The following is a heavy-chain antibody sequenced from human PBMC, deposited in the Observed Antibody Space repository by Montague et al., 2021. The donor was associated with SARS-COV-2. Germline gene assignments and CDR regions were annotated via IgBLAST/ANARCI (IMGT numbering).Heavy chain of an antibody. Sequence: SETLSLTCTVSGGSVSSDNWWTWVRQPPGKGLEWIGEIYHSGTTXXNPXLQSRVTISVDKSRNHPSLNLRSVTAADTAMYYCALPLGGARFDPWGQGILVTVSS. CDR2: IYHSGTT. CDR3: ALPLGGARFDP. D-gene: IGHD1-26*01. CDR1: GGSVSSDNW. V-gene: IGHV4-4*02. J-gene: IGHJ5*02.